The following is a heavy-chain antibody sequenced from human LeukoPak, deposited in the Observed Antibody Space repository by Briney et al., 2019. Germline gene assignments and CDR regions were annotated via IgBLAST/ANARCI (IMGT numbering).Heavy chain of an antibody. CDR2: ISYDGSET. CDR1: GLTFSSYG. Sequence: PGGSLRLSCEASGLTFSSYGMHWVRQAPGKGLEWVAVISYDGSETYYADSVKGRFTLSRANSKNTLYLQMNSLRPEDTAVYYCARSGWYGAFDIWGQGTMVTVSS. J-gene: IGHJ3*02. CDR3: ARSGWYGAFDI. D-gene: IGHD6-19*01. V-gene: IGHV3-30*03.